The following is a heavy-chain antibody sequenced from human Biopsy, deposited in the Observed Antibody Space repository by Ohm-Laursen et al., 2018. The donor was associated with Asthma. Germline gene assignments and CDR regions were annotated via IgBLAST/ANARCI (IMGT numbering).Heavy chain of an antibody. V-gene: IGHV4-34*01. J-gene: IGHJ6*02. Sequence: ETLSLTCYVYPGSFSGFFWTWIRQSPGKGLEWIGETNERGVTNNNPSLKSRVIISIDTYWNRVSLKLTSVTAADTAVYYCARGPELDVWGQGITVTVSS. CDR2: TNERGVT. CDR1: PGSFSGFF. CDR3: ARGPELDV.